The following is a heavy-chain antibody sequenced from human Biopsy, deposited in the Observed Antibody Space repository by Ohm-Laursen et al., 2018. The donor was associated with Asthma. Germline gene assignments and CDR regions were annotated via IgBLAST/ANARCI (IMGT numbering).Heavy chain of an antibody. J-gene: IGHJ6*02. CDR3: ARGPELDV. V-gene: IGHV4-34*01. Sequence: SETLSLTCDVYSGSFSGFFWTWIRQSPGKGLEWIGETNERGVTNNNPSLKSRVIISIDTYWNRASLKLTSVTAADTAVYYCARGPELDVWGQGTTVTVSS. CDR2: TNERGVT. CDR1: SGSFSGFF.